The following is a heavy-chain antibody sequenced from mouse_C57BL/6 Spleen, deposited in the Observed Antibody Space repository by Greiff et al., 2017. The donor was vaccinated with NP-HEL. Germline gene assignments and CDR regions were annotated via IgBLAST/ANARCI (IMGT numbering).Heavy chain of an antibody. V-gene: IGHV14-4*01. Sequence: DVKLQESGAELVRPGASVKLSCTASGFNIKDDYMHWVKQRPEQGLEWIGWIDPENGDTEYASKFQGKATITADTSSNTAYLQLSSLTSEDTAVYYCTTRYSNYGMDYWGQGTSVTVSS. CDR2: IDPENGDT. J-gene: IGHJ4*01. D-gene: IGHD2-5*01. CDR3: TTRYSNYGMDY. CDR1: GFNIKDDY.